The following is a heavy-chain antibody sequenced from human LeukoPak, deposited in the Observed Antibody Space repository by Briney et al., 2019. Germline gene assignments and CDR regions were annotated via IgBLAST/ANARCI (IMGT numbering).Heavy chain of an antibody. CDR3: ARDLKGVVGATNVGDAFDI. V-gene: IGHV3-21*01. CDR2: ISSSSSYI. Sequence: GGSLRLSCAASGFTFSSYSMNWVRQAPGKGLEWVSSISSSSSYIYYADSVKGRFTISRDNAKNSLYLQMNSLRAEDTAVYYCARDLKGVVGATNVGDAFDIWGQGTMVTVSS. CDR1: GFTFSSYS. J-gene: IGHJ3*02. D-gene: IGHD1-26*01.